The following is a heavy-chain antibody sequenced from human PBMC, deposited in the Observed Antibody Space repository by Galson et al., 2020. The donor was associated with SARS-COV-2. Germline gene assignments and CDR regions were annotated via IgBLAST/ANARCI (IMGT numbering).Heavy chain of an antibody. V-gene: IGHV4-61*01. Sequence: SETLSLTCTVSGGSVSSGSYYWSWIRQPPGKGLEWIGYIYYSGSTNYNPSLKSRATISVDTSKNQFSLKLSSVTAADTAVYYCARVIFGAAAGKGDYYYGMDVWGQGTTVTVSS. J-gene: IGHJ6*02. CDR2: IYYSGST. CDR3: ARVIFGAAAGKGDYYYGMDV. D-gene: IGHD6-13*01. CDR1: GGSVSSGSYY.